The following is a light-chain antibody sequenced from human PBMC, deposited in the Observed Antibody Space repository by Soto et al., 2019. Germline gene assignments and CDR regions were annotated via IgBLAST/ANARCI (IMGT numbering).Light chain of an antibody. CDR1: TSNIAKNH. V-gene: IGLV1-51*01. Sequence: QSVLTQPPSVSAAPGQKGSISCSGSTSNIAKNHVSWYQRLPGTAPKLLFYDNDKRPSGIPDRFSASKSATSSTLDITGLQTGDEADYLCGAWDDSLSFYVFGPGTKLTVL. J-gene: IGLJ1*01. CDR2: DND. CDR3: GAWDDSLSFYV.